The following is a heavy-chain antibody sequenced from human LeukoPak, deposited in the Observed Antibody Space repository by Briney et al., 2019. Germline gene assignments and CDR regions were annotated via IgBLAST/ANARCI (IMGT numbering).Heavy chain of an antibody. CDR1: GFTFSSYW. CDR3: ARGGEDYDFWSGYLTYFDY. D-gene: IGHD3-3*01. V-gene: IGHV3-7*01. CDR2: IKQDGSEK. J-gene: IGHJ4*02. Sequence: GGSLRLSCAASGFTFSSYWMSWVRQAPGKGREWVANIKQDGSEKYYVDSVKGRFTISRDNAKNSLYLQMNSLRAEDTAVYYCARGGEDYDFWSGYLTYFDYWGQGTLVTVSS.